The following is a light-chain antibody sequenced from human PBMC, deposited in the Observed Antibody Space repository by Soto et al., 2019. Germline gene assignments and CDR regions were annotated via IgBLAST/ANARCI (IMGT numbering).Light chain of an antibody. V-gene: IGKV3-20*01. Sequence: EILLTQSPSTLSLSPGPRATLPCRASQSVSNNYLAWYQQKPGQAPRILIYGASNRATGIPDRFSGSGSGTDFTLTISRLEPEDFAVYYCQQHETLITFGQGTRLEIK. CDR1: QSVSNNY. J-gene: IGKJ5*01. CDR2: GAS. CDR3: QQHETLIT.